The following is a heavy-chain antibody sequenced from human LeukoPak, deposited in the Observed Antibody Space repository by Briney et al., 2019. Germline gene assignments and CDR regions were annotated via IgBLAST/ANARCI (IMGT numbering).Heavy chain of an antibody. CDR2: INPSGGST. V-gene: IGHV1-46*01. D-gene: IGHD3-22*01. Sequence: ASVKVSCKASGYTFTSYYMHWVRQAPGQGLEWMGIINPSGGSTSYAQKFQGRVTMTRDTSTSTVYMELSSLRSEDTAVYYCARDYYDSSGFFALPSRTSYAFDTWGQGTMVTVSS. CDR1: GYTFTSYY. J-gene: IGHJ3*02. CDR3: ARDYYDSSGFFALPSRTSYAFDT.